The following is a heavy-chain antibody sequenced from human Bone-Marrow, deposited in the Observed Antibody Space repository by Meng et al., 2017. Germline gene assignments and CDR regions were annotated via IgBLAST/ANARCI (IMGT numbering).Heavy chain of an antibody. J-gene: IGHJ4*02. CDR2: ISSSGSTI. Sequence: GESLKIFCAASGFTFSDYYMSWIRQAPGKGLEWVSYISSSGSTIYYADSVKGRFTISRDNAKNSLYLQMNSLRAEDTAVYYCARDESYSSSSTPFDYWGQGTLVTVSS. V-gene: IGHV3-11*01. CDR3: ARDESYSSSSTPFDY. D-gene: IGHD6-13*01. CDR1: GFTFSDYY.